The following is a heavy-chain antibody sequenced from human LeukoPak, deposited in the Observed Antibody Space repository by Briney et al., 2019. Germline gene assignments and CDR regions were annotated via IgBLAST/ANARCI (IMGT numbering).Heavy chain of an antibody. V-gene: IGHV3-15*01. CDR3: ALPWGSGSYYDY. Sequence: GGSLRLSCAASGFTFSNSCLNWVRQAPGKGLEWVGNIKSKTDSGTTDYAAPVKGRFTISRDDSKNTLFLQMNCLKTEDTAMYYCALPWGSGSYYDYWGQGTLVTVSS. CDR1: GFTFSNSC. CDR2: IKSKTDSGTT. J-gene: IGHJ4*02. D-gene: IGHD3-10*01.